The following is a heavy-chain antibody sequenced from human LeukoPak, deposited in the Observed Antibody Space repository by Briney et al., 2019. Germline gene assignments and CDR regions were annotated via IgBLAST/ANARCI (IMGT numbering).Heavy chain of an antibody. CDR3: ARASSGYDKLDY. D-gene: IGHD5-12*01. J-gene: IGHJ4*02. CDR2: ISYDGSNK. Sequence: PGGSLRLSCAASGFTFGSYAMHWVRQAPGKGLEWVAVISYDGSNKYYADSVKGRFTISRDNSKNTLYLQMNSLRAEDTAVYYCARASSGYDKLDYWGQGTLVTVSS. CDR1: GFTFGSYA. V-gene: IGHV3-30*04.